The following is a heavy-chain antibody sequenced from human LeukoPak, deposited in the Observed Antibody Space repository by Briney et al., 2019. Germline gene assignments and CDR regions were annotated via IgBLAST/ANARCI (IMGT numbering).Heavy chain of an antibody. D-gene: IGHD3-22*01. CDR2: IYYSGST. CDR3: ARHAVMTTSAFDI. Sequence: SEPLSLTCTVSGGSISSSSYYWGWIRQPPGKGLEWIGSIYYSGSTYYNPSLKSRVTISVDTSKNQFSLKLSSVTAADTAVYYCARHAVMTTSAFDIWGQGTMVTVSS. V-gene: IGHV4-39*01. CDR1: GGSISSSSYY. J-gene: IGHJ3*02.